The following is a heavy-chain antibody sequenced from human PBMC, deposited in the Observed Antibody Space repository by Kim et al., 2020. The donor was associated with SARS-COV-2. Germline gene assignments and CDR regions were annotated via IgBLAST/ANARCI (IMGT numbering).Heavy chain of an antibody. CDR3: APFGVAGTNWFDP. CDR2: IIPIFGTA. V-gene: IGHV1-69*13. D-gene: IGHD6-19*01. J-gene: IGHJ5*02. CDR1: GGTFSSYA. Sequence: SVKVSCKASGGTFSSYAISWVRQAPGQGLEWMGGIIPIFGTANYAQKFQGRVTITADESTSTAYMELSSLRSEDTAVYYCAPFGVAGTNWFDPWGQGTLVTVSS.